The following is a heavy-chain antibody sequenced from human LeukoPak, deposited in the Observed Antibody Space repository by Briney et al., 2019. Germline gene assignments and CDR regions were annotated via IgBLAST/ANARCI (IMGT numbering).Heavy chain of an antibody. D-gene: IGHD1-26*01. CDR1: GFTFSNYA. CDR2: ISGSGGST. CDR3: AKAMWELEGQGAFDI. J-gene: IGHJ3*02. V-gene: IGHV3-23*01. Sequence: GGSLRLSCAASGFTFSNYAMNWVRQAPGKGLEWVSGISGSGGSTYYADSVKGRFTISRDNSQKTLYLQMNSLRAEDTAVYYCAKAMWELEGQGAFDIWGQGTMVTVSS.